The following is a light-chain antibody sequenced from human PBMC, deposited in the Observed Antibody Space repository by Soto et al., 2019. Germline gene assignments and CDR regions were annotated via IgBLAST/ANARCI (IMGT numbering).Light chain of an antibody. CDR2: RAS. J-gene: IGKJ1*01. V-gene: IGKV1-5*03. CDR1: QSITDW. CDR3: QQYNGT. Sequence: DIQMTQSPSTLSASVGDRVTITCRASQSITDWLAWYQQKPGKAPKLLIYRASSLESGVPSRFSGSGYRAQFSLTISSLQPDDFATYYCQQYNGTFGQGTKVEI.